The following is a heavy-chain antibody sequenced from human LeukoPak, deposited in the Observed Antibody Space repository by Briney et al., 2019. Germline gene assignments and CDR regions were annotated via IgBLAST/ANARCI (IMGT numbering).Heavy chain of an antibody. CDR1: GFTLSSYG. J-gene: IGHJ2*01. D-gene: IGHD4-17*01. V-gene: IGHV3-30*18. CDR2: ISYDGSNK. Sequence: PGGSLRLSCAASGFTLSSYGMHWVRQAPGKGLEWVAVISYDGSNKYYADSVKGRFTISRDNSKNTLYLQMNSLRAEDTAVYYCAKDASPTVTTAYWYFDLWGRGTLVTVSS. CDR3: AKDASPTVTTAYWYFDL.